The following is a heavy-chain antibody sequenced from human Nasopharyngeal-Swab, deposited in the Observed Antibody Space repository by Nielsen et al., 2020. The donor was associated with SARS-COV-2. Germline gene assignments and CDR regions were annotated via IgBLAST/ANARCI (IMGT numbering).Heavy chain of an antibody. CDR1: GFTVSSNY. J-gene: IGHJ6*02. D-gene: IGHD6-19*01. CDR2: IYSGGSP. CDR3: ARERRAYSSGDGYYYYGMDV. V-gene: IGHV3-66*01. Sequence: ESLKISCAASGFTVSSNYMSWVRQAPGKGLEWVSVIYSGGSPYYADSVKGRFTISRDNSKNTLYLQMNSLRAEDTAVYYCARERRAYSSGDGYYYYGMDVWGQGTTVTVSS.